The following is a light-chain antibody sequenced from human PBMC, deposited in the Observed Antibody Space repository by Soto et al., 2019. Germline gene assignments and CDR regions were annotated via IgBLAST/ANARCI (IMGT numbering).Light chain of an antibody. CDR3: QQFDNSPLYT. V-gene: IGKV3-20*01. J-gene: IGKJ2*01. CDR2: GAS. CDR1: QRLRSSY. Sequence: PGERATLSCRASQRLRSSYLAWYQQKPGQAPRLLMYGASNRATGFPDRFSGSGSGTDFTLTISRLEPEDFAVYYCHCQQFDNSPLYTFGQGTKLEIK.